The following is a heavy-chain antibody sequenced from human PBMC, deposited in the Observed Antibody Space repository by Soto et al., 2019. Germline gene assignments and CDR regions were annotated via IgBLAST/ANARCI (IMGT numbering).Heavy chain of an antibody. CDR1: GYTFTSYY. D-gene: IGHD6-19*01. CDR2: INPSGGST. J-gene: IGHJ6*02. V-gene: IGHV1-46*01. CDR3: ARISSGWYYGMDV. Sequence: QVQLVQSGAEVKKPGASVKVSCKASGYTFTSYYMHWVRQAPGQGLEWMGIINPSGGSTSYAQKSQGRVTMTRDTSTSTVYMELSSLRSEDTAVYYCARISSGWYYGMDVWGQGTTVTVSS.